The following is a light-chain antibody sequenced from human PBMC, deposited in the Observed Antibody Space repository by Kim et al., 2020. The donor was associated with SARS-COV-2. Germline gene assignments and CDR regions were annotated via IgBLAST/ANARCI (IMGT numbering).Light chain of an antibody. CDR3: QTWGTSTCV. V-gene: IGLV4-69*01. CDR2: LNSDGSH. Sequence: QLVLTQSPSASASLGASVKLTCTLSSGHSSYAIAWPQQQPEKGPRHLMKLNSDGSHTKGDGIPDRFSGSSSGAERYLTISSLQSEDEADYYCQTWGTSTCVFGGGTQVTVL. CDR1: SGHSSYA. J-gene: IGLJ3*02.